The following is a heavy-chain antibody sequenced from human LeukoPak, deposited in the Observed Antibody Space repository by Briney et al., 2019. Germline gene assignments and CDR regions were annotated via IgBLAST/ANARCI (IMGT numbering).Heavy chain of an antibody. Sequence: GGSLRLSCAASGFTFSSYAMSWVRQAPEKGLEWVSAISASGGGTSYADSVKGRFTISRDNSKNTLYLQMISLRAEDTAIYYCAKEPRNLGYCSGGSCYYDCWGQGTLVTVSS. CDR1: GFTFSSYA. CDR3: AKEPRNLGYCSGGSCYYDC. V-gene: IGHV3-23*01. J-gene: IGHJ4*02. D-gene: IGHD2-15*01. CDR2: ISASGGGT.